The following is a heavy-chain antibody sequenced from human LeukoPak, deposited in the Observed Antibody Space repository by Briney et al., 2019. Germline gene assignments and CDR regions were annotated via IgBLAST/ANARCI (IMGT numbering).Heavy chain of an antibody. CDR1: GFTFSSYA. CDR3: ARETSGYYDSSGYYVVGHFDY. J-gene: IGHJ4*02. CDR2: ISYDESNK. D-gene: IGHD3-22*01. V-gene: IGHV3-30*04. Sequence: GGSLRLSCAASGFTFSSYAMHWVRQAPGKGLEWVAVISYDESNKYYADSVKGRFTISRDNSKNTLYLQMNSLRAEDTAVYYCARETSGYYDSSGYYVVGHFDYWGQGTLVTVSS.